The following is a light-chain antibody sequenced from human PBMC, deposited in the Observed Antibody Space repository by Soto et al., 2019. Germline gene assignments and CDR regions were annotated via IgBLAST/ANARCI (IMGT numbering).Light chain of an antibody. Sequence: QSALTQPASVSGSPGQSITISCTGTSSDVGGFNYVSWYQQHPGKAPKLMIYDVTNRPSGVSYRFSGSKSGNTASLTISGLQADDADDYYCNSYTSSSTHVFGTGTKVTVL. V-gene: IGLV2-14*03. J-gene: IGLJ1*01. CDR2: DVT. CDR1: SSDVGGFNY. CDR3: NSYTSSSTHV.